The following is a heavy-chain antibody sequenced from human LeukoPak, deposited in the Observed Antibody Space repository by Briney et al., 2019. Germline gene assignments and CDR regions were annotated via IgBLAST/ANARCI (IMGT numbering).Heavy chain of an antibody. CDR2: INHTGTT. D-gene: IGHD1-14*01. CDR3: ARGSADRRNYYYYIDV. CDR1: GGSVSEYY. V-gene: IGHV4-34*01. J-gene: IGHJ6*03. Sequence: SETLSLTCAVYGGSVSEYYWNWIRQSPEKGLEWIGEINHTGTTNYNPSLKSPVTISVDTSKNQFSLRLNSVTAADTATYYCARGSADRRNYYYYIDVWGNGTTVTVSS.